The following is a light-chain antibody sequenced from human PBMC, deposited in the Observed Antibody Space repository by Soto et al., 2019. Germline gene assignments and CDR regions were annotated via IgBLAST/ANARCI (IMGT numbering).Light chain of an antibody. J-gene: IGKJ2*01. CDR1: QSVRSSQ. V-gene: IGKV3-20*01. CDR2: STS. CDR3: QQYENWPPYT. Sequence: EIVLTQSPATLSLSPGERATLSCRASQSVRSSQFAWYQHKPGQAPRLLIYSTSTRATGIPDRFSGSGSGTDFTLSISRLELEDFAVYYCQQYENWPPYTCGQGTKLEI.